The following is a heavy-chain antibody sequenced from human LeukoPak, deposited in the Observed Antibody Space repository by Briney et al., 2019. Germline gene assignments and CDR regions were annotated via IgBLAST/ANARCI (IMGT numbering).Heavy chain of an antibody. D-gene: IGHD2-2*01. CDR1: GYSFTNFW. Sequence: GESLKISCKGSGYSFTNFWIGWVRQKPGKGLEWMDNIHPVDSDTRYSPSFQGQVTISADKSITTAYLQWSSLRASDTAMYYCATWGSSTWFDYWGQGTLVTVSS. V-gene: IGHV5-51*01. J-gene: IGHJ4*02. CDR3: ATWGSSTWFDY. CDR2: IHPVDSDT.